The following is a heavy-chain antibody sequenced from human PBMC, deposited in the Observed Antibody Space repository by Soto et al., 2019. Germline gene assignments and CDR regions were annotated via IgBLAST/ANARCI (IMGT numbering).Heavy chain of an antibody. CDR3: ARDVSPPY. J-gene: IGHJ4*02. CDR2: IYYSGSP. V-gene: IGHV4-59*01. CDR1: GGSISKYY. Sequence: SETLSLTCSVSGGSISKYYWSWIRQPPGKGLEWIGHIYYSGSPNYNPSLKSRVTISVDTSKSQFSLKLSSVTAADTAVYYCARDVSPPYWGQGMLVTVSS.